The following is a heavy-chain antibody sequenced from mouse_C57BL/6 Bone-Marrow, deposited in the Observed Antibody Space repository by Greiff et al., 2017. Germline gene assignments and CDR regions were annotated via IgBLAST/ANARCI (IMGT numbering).Heavy chain of an antibody. CDR1: GYSITSGYY. D-gene: IGHD1-1*01. Sequence: ESGPGLVKPSQSLSLTCSVTGYSITSGYYWTWIRQFPGKKLEWMGYISYDGSNNYNPYLKNRISFTRDTSKNQFFLKLNSVTTEHSATYYCARIPTTVVDYWGQGTTRTVSS. J-gene: IGHJ2*01. CDR2: ISYDGSN. CDR3: ARIPTTVVDY. V-gene: IGHV3-6*01.